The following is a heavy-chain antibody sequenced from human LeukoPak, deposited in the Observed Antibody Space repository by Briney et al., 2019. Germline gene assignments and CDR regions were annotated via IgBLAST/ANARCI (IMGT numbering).Heavy chain of an antibody. J-gene: IGHJ5*02. Sequence: GGSLRLSCAASGFTFSSYAVHWVRQAPGKGLEWVAVISYDGSNKYYADSVKGRFTISRDNSKNTLYLQMNSLRAEDTAVYYCARDLGRGTRHWFDPWGQGTLVTVS. D-gene: IGHD1-1*01. CDR3: ARDLGRGTRHWFDP. CDR1: GFTFSSYA. V-gene: IGHV3-30-3*01. CDR2: ISYDGSNK.